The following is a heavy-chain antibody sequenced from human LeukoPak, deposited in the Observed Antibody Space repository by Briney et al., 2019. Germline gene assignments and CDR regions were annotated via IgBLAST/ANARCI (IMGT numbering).Heavy chain of an antibody. CDR1: GFTFSNAW. Sequence: PGGSLRLSCAASGFTFSNAWMSWVRQAPGKGLEWVGRIKSKTDGGTTDYAAPVKGRFTISRDNSKNTLYLQMNSLRAEDTAVYYCARAPFIAAALFYYFDYWGQGTLVTVSS. CDR2: IKSKTDGGTT. D-gene: IGHD6-13*01. V-gene: IGHV3-15*01. J-gene: IGHJ4*02. CDR3: ARAPFIAAALFYYFDY.